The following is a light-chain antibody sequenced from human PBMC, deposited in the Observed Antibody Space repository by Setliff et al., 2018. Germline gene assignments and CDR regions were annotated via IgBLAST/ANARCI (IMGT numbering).Light chain of an antibody. CDR1: SSDVGSYDL. Sequence: LTQPASVSGSPGQSITISCSGTSSDVGSYDLVSWYQQHPGKAPKLIIHGVSDRPSGVSSRFSGSKSGNTAYLTISGLQTEDEAEYYCNAYASGTTYVFGSGTKV. J-gene: IGLJ1*01. V-gene: IGLV2-14*03. CDR3: NAYASGTTYV. CDR2: GVS.